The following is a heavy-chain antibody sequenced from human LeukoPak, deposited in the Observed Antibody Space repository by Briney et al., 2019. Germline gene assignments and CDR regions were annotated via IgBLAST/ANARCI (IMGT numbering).Heavy chain of an antibody. CDR1: GFTFDDYA. J-gene: IGHJ4*02. CDR2: ISWNSGSI. D-gene: IGHD5-18*01. V-gene: IGHV3-9*01. Sequence: GRSLRLSCAASGFTFDDYAMHWVRHAPGKGLEWVSGISWNSGSIGYADSVKGRFTISRDNAKNSLYLQMNSLRAEDTALYYCAKDTGGRGYSYGSFVYWGQGTLVTVSS. CDR3: AKDTGGRGYSYGSFVY.